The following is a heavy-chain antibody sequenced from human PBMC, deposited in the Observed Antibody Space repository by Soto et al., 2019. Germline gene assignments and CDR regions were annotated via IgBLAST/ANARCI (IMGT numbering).Heavy chain of an antibody. D-gene: IGHD1-26*01. CDR3: AKDRLRGGFLTTATTNGMDV. J-gene: IGHJ6*02. CDR2: ISYDGSNK. Sequence: QVQLVESGGGVVQPGRSLRLSCAASGFTFSRYGMHWVRQAPGKGLEWVALISYDGSNKYYVDSVKGRFTISRDNSKNTLFLQMNSLRAGETAVYYCAKDRLRGGFLTTATTNGMDVWGQGTTVTVSS. CDR1: GFTFSRYG. V-gene: IGHV3-30*18.